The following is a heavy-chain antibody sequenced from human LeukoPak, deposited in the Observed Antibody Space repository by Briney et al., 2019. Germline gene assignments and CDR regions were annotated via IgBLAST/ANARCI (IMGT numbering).Heavy chain of an antibody. CDR3: ATYYYDSSDYQDY. CDR2: IYTSGST. V-gene: IGHV4-61*02. D-gene: IGHD3-22*01. J-gene: IGHJ4*02. CDR1: GGSISSSGYY. Sequence: SQTLSLTCTVSGGSISSSGYYWSWIRQPAGKGLEWIGRIYTSGSTNYNPSLKSRLAISVDTSKNQFSLKLSSVTAADTAIYYCATYYYDSSDYQDYWGQGTLVTASS.